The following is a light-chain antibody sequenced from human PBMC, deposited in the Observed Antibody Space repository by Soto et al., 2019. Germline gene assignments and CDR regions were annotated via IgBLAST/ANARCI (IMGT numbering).Light chain of an antibody. CDR2: GAS. V-gene: IGKV1-39*01. J-gene: IGKJ1*01. Sequence: DIQMTQSPSSLSASVGDRVTIPCRASQNITTYLNWYQQKPGKAPKLLIYGASSLQNGVPSRFRGSGAGTDFTLTISSLQPEDFATYYCQQGYSTLTWTFGQGTK. CDR3: QQGYSTLTWT. CDR1: QNITTY.